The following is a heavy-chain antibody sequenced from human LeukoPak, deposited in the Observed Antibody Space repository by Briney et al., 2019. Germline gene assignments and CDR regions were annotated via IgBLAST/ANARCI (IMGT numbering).Heavy chain of an antibody. CDR1: GFTFSNSS. J-gene: IGHJ4*02. CDR3: ATDYLPTV. D-gene: IGHD3-16*01. V-gene: IGHV3-48*01. Sequence: GGSLRLSCAASGFTFSNSSMNWVRQAPGEGLEWVSSISSSSSTIKYADSVKGRFTISRDNSKNSLFLQMNSLRAEDTAMYYCATDYLPTVWGQGTRVTVSS. CDR2: ISSSSSTI.